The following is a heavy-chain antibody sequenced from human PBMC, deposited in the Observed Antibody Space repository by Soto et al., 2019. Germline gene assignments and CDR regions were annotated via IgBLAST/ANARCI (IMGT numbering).Heavy chain of an antibody. CDR1: GGSISSGGYY. CDR3: ARDGRDVLTGYHDAFDI. Sequence: QVQLQESGPGQVKPSQTLSLTCIVSGGSISSGGYYWSWVRQHPGKGLEWIGYIHYSGSTYYNPSRKSRLNISVDTSKNQFSLKLSSVTAADTAVYFCARDGRDVLTGYHDAFDIWGQGTLVSVSS. D-gene: IGHD3-9*01. CDR2: IHYSGST. V-gene: IGHV4-31*03. J-gene: IGHJ3*02.